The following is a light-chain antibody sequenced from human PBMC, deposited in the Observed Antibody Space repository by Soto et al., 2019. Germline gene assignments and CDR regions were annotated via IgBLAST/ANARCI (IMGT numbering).Light chain of an antibody. V-gene: IGKV3-11*01. J-gene: IGKJ3*01. CDR2: DTS. Sequence: LTQSPAILSLSPGEKATLSCTASQTVDSYMAWYQQRPGQPPRLLIHDTSHRASGVPARFRGSGSGTDFTLTITSLEPEDFAVYFCQQPLNWVSFGPGTKLDIK. CDR3: QQPLNWVS. CDR1: QTVDSY.